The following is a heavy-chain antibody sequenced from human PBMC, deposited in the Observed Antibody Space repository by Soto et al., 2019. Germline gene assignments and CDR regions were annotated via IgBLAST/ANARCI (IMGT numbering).Heavy chain of an antibody. V-gene: IGHV3-11*01. D-gene: IGHD3-22*01. CDR2: ISSSGSTI. Sequence: GGSLRLSCAASGFTFSDYYMSWIRQAPGKGLEWVSYISSSGSTIYYADSVKGRFTISRDNAKNSLYLQMNSLRAEDTAVYYCARDFTYYYDSSGYSGYWGQGTLVTVPQ. CDR1: GFTFSDYY. J-gene: IGHJ4*02. CDR3: ARDFTYYYDSSGYSGY.